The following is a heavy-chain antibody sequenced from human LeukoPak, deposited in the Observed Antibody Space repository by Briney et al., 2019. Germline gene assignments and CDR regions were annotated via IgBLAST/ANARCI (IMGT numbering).Heavy chain of an antibody. J-gene: IGHJ4*02. V-gene: IGHV4-30-4*01. D-gene: IGHD6-19*01. CDR2: IYYSGST. Sequence: SQTLSLTCTVSGGSISSGDYYWSWIRQPPGKGLEWIGYIYYSGSTYYNPSLKSRVTISVDTSKNQFSLKLSSVTAADTAVYYCARSQSSGWYWNFDYWGQGTLVTVSS. CDR3: ARSQSSGWYWNFDY. CDR1: GGSISSGDYY.